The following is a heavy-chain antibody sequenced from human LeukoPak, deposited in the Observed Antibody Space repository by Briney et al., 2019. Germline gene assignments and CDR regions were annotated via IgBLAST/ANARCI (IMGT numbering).Heavy chain of an antibody. V-gene: IGHV4-59*01. Sequence: PSETLSLTCTVSGGSISSYYWSWIRQPPGKGLEWIGYIHYSGSTNYNPSLKSRVTISVDTSKNQFSLKLSSVTAADTAVYYCARDGSSHDAFDIWGQGTMVTVSS. J-gene: IGHJ3*02. CDR3: ARDGSSHDAFDI. CDR1: GGSISSYY. D-gene: IGHD1-26*01. CDR2: IHYSGST.